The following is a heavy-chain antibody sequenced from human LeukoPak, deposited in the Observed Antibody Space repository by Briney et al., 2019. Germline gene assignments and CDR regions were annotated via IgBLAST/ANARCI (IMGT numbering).Heavy chain of an antibody. J-gene: IGHJ4*02. D-gene: IGHD3-9*01. CDR1: GFTFDDYA. CDR3: AKDTGSYDILTGDFDY. Sequence: GGSLRLSCAASGFTFDDYAMHWVRHAPGKGLEWVSGISWNSGSIGYADSVKGRFTISRDNAKNSLYLQMNGLRTEDKALYYCAKDTGSYDILTGDFDYWGQGTLVTVSS. V-gene: IGHV3-9*01. CDR2: ISWNSGSI.